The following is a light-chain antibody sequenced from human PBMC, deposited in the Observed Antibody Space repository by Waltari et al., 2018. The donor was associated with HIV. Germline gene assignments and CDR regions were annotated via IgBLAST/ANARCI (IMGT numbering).Light chain of an antibody. CDR3: QSYDSSLSGSV. J-gene: IGLJ2*01. Sequence: QSVLTQPPSVSGAPGQRVTISCTGSSSNIGAGYDVHWYQQLPGTAPKLLTYGNSNRPSGGPCRFSGSKSGTSASLAITGLQAEDEADYYCQSYDSSLSGSVFGGGTKLTVL. CDR1: SSNIGAGYD. V-gene: IGLV1-40*01. CDR2: GNS.